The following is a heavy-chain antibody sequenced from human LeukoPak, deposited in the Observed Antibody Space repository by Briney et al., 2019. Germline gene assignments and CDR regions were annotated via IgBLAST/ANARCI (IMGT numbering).Heavy chain of an antibody. V-gene: IGHV1-58*02. CDR3: AASLVATIASADY. CDR1: GFTSTSSA. D-gene: IGHD5-12*01. CDR2: IVVGSGNT. J-gene: IGHJ4*02. Sequence: SVKVSCKASGFTSTSSAMQWVRQARGQRLEWIGWIVVGSGNTNYAQKFQERVTITRDMSTSTAYMELSSLRSEDTAAYYCAASLVATIASADYWGQGTLVTVSS.